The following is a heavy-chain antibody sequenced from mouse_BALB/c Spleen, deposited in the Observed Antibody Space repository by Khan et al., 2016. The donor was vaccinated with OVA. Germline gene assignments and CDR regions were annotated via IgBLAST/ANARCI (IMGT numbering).Heavy chain of an antibody. Sequence: QVQLKQSGAELVKPGASVRLSCKASGYTFTSYYLYWVKQRPGQGLEWIGDINPSNGGTNFNEKFKSKATLTVDKSSSTAYMQLSSLTSEDSAVYYCTRSGYGTFAYWGQGTRVTVSA. CDR2: INPSNGGT. D-gene: IGHD2-1*01. CDR1: GYTFTSYY. J-gene: IGHJ3*01. V-gene: IGHV1S81*02. CDR3: TRSGYGTFAY.